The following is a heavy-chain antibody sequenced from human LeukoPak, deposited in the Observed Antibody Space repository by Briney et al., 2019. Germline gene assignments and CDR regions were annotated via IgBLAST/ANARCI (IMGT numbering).Heavy chain of an antibody. D-gene: IGHD4-23*01. Sequence: GGSLRLSCAASGFTFSSYGMHWVRHAPGKGFVSVSCNNSDGSSTSYVDSVKGRFTISRDNAKNTLYLQMNSLRAEDTAVYYCARRGAVADAFDIWGQGTMVTDSS. V-gene: IGHV3-74*01. CDR2: NNSDGSST. CDR1: GFTFSSYG. CDR3: ARRGAVADAFDI. J-gene: IGHJ3*02.